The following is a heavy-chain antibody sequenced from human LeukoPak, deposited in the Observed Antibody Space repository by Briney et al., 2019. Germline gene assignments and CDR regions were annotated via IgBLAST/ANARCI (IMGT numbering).Heavy chain of an antibody. CDR2: INPNSGGT. J-gene: IGHJ4*02. Sequence: ASVKVSCKASGYTFTGYYMHWVRQAPGQGLEWMGWINPNSGGTNYAQKFQGRFTVTTDSSTSTAYMELRNLRFDDTAVYYCARDGTSTDDYWGQGTLVTVSS. V-gene: IGHV1-2*02. CDR1: GYTFTGYY. D-gene: IGHD2-2*01. CDR3: ARDGTSTDDY.